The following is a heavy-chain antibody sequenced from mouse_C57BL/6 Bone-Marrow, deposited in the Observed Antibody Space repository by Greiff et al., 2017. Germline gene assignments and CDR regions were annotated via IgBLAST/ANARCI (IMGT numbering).Heavy chain of an antibody. CDR1: GFNIKDYY. V-gene: IGHV14-4*01. Sequence: VQLQQSGAELVRPGASVKLSCTASGFNIKDYYMHWVKQRPEQGLEWIGWIDPENGDTEYASKFQGKATITADTSSNTAYLQLSSLTSEDTAVYYCTTRLQDYYAMDYWGQGTSVTVSS. D-gene: IGHD2-2*01. CDR3: TTRLQDYYAMDY. CDR2: IDPENGDT. J-gene: IGHJ4*01.